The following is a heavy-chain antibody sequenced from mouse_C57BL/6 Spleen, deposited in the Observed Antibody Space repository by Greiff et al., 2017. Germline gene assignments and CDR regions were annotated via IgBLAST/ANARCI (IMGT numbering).Heavy chain of an antibody. D-gene: IGHD1-1*01. Sequence: VHLVESGPGLVAPSQSLSITCTVSGFSLTSYGVSWVRQPPGKGLEWLGVIWGDGSTNYHSALISRLSISKDNSKSQVFLKLNSLQTDDTATYYCAQTTTVVADWYFDVWGTGTTVTVSS. CDR2: IWGDGST. J-gene: IGHJ1*03. CDR1: GFSLTSYG. V-gene: IGHV2-3*01. CDR3: AQTTTVVADWYFDV.